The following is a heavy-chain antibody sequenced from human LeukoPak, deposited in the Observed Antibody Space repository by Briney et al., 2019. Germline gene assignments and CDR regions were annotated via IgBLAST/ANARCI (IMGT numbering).Heavy chain of an antibody. D-gene: IGHD3-22*01. CDR1: GSSFGSYA. Sequence: SVKVSCEASGSSFGSYAISWVRQAPGQGLEWMGGIIPMIGTTNHAQTFQGRVTITADESTTTVYMDLSSLRSEDTAVYYCAINYYYDSNGYYRFDFWGQGTLVAVSS. CDR3: AINYYYDSNGYYRFDF. CDR2: IIPMIGTT. J-gene: IGHJ4*02. V-gene: IGHV1-69*01.